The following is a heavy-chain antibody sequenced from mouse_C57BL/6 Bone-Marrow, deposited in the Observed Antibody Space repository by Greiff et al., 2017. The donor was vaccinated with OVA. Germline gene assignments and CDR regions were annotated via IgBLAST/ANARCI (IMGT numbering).Heavy chain of an antibody. V-gene: IGHV1-26*01. J-gene: IGHJ3*01. CDR2: INPNNGGT. D-gene: IGHD2-10*01. Sequence: VQLQQSGPELVKPGASVKISCKASGYTFTDYYMNWVKQSHGTSLEWIGDINPNNGGTSYNQQFKGKATLTVDKSSSTAYMELRSLTSEDSAVYYCADGAPYSRGFAYWGQGTLVTVSA. CDR3: ADGAPYSRGFAY. CDR1: GYTFTDYY.